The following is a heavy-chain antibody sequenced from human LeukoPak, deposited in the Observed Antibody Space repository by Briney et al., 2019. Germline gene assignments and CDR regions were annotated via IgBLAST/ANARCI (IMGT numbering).Heavy chain of an antibody. CDR1: GGSFSGYY. Sequence: SETLSLTCAVYGGSFSGYYWSWIRQPPGKGLEWIGEIDHSGSTNYNPSLKSRVTISVDTSKNQFSLKLSSVTAADTAVYYCASESASGGDYWGQGTLVTVSS. CDR3: ASESASGGDY. D-gene: IGHD1-26*01. V-gene: IGHV4-34*01. J-gene: IGHJ4*02. CDR2: IDHSGST.